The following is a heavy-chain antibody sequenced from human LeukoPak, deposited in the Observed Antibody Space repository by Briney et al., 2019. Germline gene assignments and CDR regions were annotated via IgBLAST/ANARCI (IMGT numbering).Heavy chain of an antibody. Sequence: SQTLSLTCTASGGSISSGGYYWSWIRQHPGKGLEWIGYIYYSGSTYYNPSLKSRVTISVDTSKNQFSLKLSSVTAADTAVYYCAREEQQYNWFDPWGQGTLVTVSS. CDR1: GGSISSGGYY. V-gene: IGHV4-31*03. CDR3: AREEQQYNWFDP. D-gene: IGHD6-13*01. CDR2: IYYSGST. J-gene: IGHJ5*02.